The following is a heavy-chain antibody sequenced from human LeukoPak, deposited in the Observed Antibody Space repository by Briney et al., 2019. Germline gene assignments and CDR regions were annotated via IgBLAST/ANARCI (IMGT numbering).Heavy chain of an antibody. CDR2: IYYSGST. CDR1: GGSITSYY. Sequence: ASETLSLTCTVSGGSITSYYWSWIRQPPGKGLEWIGYIYYSGSTSYNPSLKSRVTMSVDTSKNQFSLKLSSVTAADTAVYYCAGGILREYYYYYGMDVWGQGTTVTVSS. CDR3: AGGILREYYYYYGMDV. V-gene: IGHV4-59*01. J-gene: IGHJ6*02.